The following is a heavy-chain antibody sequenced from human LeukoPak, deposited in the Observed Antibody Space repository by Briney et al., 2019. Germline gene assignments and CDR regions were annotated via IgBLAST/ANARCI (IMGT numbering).Heavy chain of an antibody. CDR1: GGSFSGYY. CDR2: INHSGST. J-gene: IGHJ4*02. Sequence: SETLSLTCAVYGGSFSGYYWSWIRQPPGKGLEWIGEINHSGSTNYNPSLKSRVTISVDTSKNQFSLKLSSVTAADTAVYYCVSRVYGGNDYWGQGTLVTVSS. V-gene: IGHV4-34*01. CDR3: VSRVYGGNDY. D-gene: IGHD4-23*01.